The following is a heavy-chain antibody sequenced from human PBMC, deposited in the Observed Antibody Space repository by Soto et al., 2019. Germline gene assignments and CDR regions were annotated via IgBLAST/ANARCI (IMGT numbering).Heavy chain of an antibody. D-gene: IGHD3-10*01. J-gene: IGHJ6*02. V-gene: IGHV3-9*01. CDR2: ISWNSGSI. CDR1: GFTFDDYA. Sequence: EVQLVESGGGLVQSGRSLRLSCAASGFTFDDYAMHWVRQGPGKGLEWVSAISWNSGSIDYADSVKGRFTISRDNAKNSLYLQMDSLRPEDTALYYCAKDRYDYYGSGSNYGMDVWGQGATVTVSS. CDR3: AKDRYDYYGSGSNYGMDV.